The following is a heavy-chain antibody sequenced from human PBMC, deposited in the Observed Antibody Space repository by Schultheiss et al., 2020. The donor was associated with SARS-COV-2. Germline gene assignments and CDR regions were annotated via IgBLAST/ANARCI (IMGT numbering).Heavy chain of an antibody. Sequence: GGSLRLSCAASGFTFSSYGMHWVRQAPGKGLEWVAVIWYDGSNKYYADSVKGRFTISRDNSKNTLYLQMNSLRAEDTAVYYCTRGYRSEPNFDYWGQGTLVTVSS. D-gene: IGHD1-14*01. CDR1: GFTFSSYG. J-gene: IGHJ4*02. CDR3: TRGYRSEPNFDY. CDR2: IWYDGSNK. V-gene: IGHV3-33*01.